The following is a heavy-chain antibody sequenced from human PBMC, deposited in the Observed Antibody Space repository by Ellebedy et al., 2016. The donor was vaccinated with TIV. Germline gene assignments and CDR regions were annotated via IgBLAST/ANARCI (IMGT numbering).Heavy chain of an antibody. CDR1: GFTFSSYG. CDR3: ARASIVGATSSCFDY. V-gene: IGHV3-33*01. Sequence: GESLKISCAASGFTFSSYGMHWVRQAPGKGLEWVAVIWYDGSNKYYADSVKGRFTISRDNSKNTLYLQMNSLRAEDTAVYYCARASIVGATSSCFDYWGQGTLVTVSS. J-gene: IGHJ4*02. CDR2: IWYDGSNK. D-gene: IGHD1-26*01.